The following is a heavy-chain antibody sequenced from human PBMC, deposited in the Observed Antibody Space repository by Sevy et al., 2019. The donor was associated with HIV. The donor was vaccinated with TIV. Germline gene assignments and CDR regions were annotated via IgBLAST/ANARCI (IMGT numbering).Heavy chain of an antibody. Sequence: ASVKVSCKASGGTFSSYAISWVRQAPGQGLEWMGGIIPIFGTANYAQKFQGRVTITADESTSTAYMELSSLRSEDTAVYYCARGYCSGGSCYHRVTFDPWGQGTLVTVSS. J-gene: IGHJ5*02. CDR3: ARGYCSGGSCYHRVTFDP. D-gene: IGHD2-15*01. V-gene: IGHV1-69*13. CDR1: GGTFSSYA. CDR2: IIPIFGTA.